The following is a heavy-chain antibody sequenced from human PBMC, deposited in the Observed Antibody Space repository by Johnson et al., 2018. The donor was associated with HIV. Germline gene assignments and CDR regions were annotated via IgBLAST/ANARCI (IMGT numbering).Heavy chain of an antibody. D-gene: IGHD3-10*01. CDR1: GFTFSNHH. J-gene: IGHJ3*02. CDR2: INQIGNDK. V-gene: IGHV3-7*01. Sequence: VQLVESGGGLVKPGGSLRLSCAASGFTFSNHHMTWVRQAPGNGLEWVANINQIGNDKYYVDSVKGRFTISRDNSKNTLYLQMNSLRAEDTAVYYCAKDRIMVRGVIGAFDILGQGTMVTVSS. CDR3: AKDRIMVRGVIGAFDI.